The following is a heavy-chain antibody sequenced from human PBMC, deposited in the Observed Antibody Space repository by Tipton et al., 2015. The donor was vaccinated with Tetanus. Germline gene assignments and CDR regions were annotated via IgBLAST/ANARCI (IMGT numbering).Heavy chain of an antibody. CDR3: ARDYDGSEPFDY. J-gene: IGHJ4*02. CDR1: GGTFSSYA. D-gene: IGHD3-10*01. CDR2: IIPIFGTA. Sequence: QVQLVQSGPEVKKPGSSVKVSCKASGGTFSSYAISWVRQAPGQGLEWMGGIIPIFGTANYAQKFQGRVTITADKSTSTVYMELSSLRSEDTAVYYCARDYDGSEPFDYWGQGSLLTVSS. V-gene: IGHV1-69*06.